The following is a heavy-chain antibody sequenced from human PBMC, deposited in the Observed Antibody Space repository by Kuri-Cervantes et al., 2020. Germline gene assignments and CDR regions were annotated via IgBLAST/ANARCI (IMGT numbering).Heavy chain of an antibody. V-gene: IGHV4-59*01. J-gene: IGHJ3*02. CDR2: IYYSGST. Sequence: GSLRLSCTASGGSISSYYWSWIRQPPGKGLEWIGYIYYSGSTNYNPSLKSRVTISVDTSKNQFSLKLSSVTAADTAVYYCARARFDILTGYYRKNPFDIWGQGTMVTVSS. CDR3: ARARFDILTGYYRKNPFDI. CDR1: GGSISSYY. D-gene: IGHD3-9*01.